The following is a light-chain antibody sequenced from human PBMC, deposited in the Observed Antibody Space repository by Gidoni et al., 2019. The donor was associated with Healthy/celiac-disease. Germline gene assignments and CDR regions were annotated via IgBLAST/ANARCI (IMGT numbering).Light chain of an antibody. Sequence: YELTQPSPVSVSPGQTARITCSGDVLAKKYARWFKQKPGQAPVLVIYKDSERPPGIPERFSGSSSGTTVTLTISGAQVEDEADYYCYSAADNNGVFGGGTKLTVL. CDR2: KDS. J-gene: IGLJ3*02. CDR3: YSAADNNGV. V-gene: IGLV3-27*01. CDR1: VLAKKY.